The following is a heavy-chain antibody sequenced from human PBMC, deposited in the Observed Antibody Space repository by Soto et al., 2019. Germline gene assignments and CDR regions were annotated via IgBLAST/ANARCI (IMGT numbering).Heavy chain of an antibody. J-gene: IGHJ5*02. D-gene: IGHD4-17*01. CDR1: GFTFSSYW. CDR2: INSDGSST. V-gene: IGHV3-74*01. CDR3: ARDEWYGDYAQENNWFDP. Sequence: GGSLRLSCAAFGFTFSSYWMHWVLQAPGKGLVWVSRINSDGSSTSYADSVKGRFTISRDNAKNTLYLQMNSLRAEDTAVYYCARDEWYGDYAQENNWFDPWGQGTLVTVSS.